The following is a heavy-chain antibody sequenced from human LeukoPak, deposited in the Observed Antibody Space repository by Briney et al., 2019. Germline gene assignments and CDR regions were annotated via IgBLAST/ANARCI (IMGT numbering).Heavy chain of an antibody. J-gene: IGHJ4*02. CDR3: AKDSSADDSSGYSYYFDY. D-gene: IGHD3-22*01. CDR2: ISNNGGSS. V-gene: IGHV3-64*04. CDR1: GFTFSAYA. Sequence: PGGSLRLSCSASGFTFSAYAMYWVRQAPGKGLEYVSGISNNGGSSFYADSVKGRFTISRDNSKNTLYLQMNSLRAEDTAVYYCAKDSSADDSSGYSYYFDYWGQGTLVTVSS.